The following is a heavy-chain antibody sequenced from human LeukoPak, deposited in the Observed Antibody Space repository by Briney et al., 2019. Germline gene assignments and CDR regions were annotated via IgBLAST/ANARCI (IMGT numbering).Heavy chain of an antibody. V-gene: IGHV3-66*04. J-gene: IGHJ3*01. CDR2: IYSGGST. D-gene: IGHD2-21*02. Sequence: GGSLRLSCAASGFTVSSNYMSWVRQAPGKGLEWVSVIYSGGSTYYADSVKGRFTISRDNSKNTLYLQMNSLRAEDTAVYYCASHTVVVTATHDAFVFWGQGTMVTVSS. CDR1: GFTVSSNY. CDR3: ASHTVVVTATHDAFVF.